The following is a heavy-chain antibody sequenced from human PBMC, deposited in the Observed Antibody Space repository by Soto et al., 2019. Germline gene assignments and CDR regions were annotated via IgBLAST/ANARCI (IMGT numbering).Heavy chain of an antibody. CDR3: ARDKDRNQLDGKSYCGRDV. CDR1: GGTFGNSA. CDR2: IIPIFPTP. D-gene: IGHD3-3*02. Sequence: QVQLVQSGAEVKKPGSSVTVSCKASGGTFGNSAISWVRQAPGQGLEWMGGIIPIFPTPDYAQKFQGRVTITADESTTTAYTGLTSLRCEDTVVYYCARDKDRNQLDGKSYCGRDVWCQAATVTVSS. J-gene: IGHJ6*02. V-gene: IGHV1-69*12.